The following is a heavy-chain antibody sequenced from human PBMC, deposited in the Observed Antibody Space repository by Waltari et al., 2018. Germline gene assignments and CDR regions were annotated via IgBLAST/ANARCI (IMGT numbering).Heavy chain of an antibody. CDR3: ARDRLGAFDP. V-gene: IGHV1-8*03. D-gene: IGHD3-16*01. CDR2: RNPNSGNT. Sequence: QVQLVQSGAEVKKPGASVKVSCKASGDTFTSYDINWVRQATGQGLEWMGCRNPNSGNTGYAQKFQGKVTITRNTSISTAYMDLSSLRSEYTAVYYCARDRLGAFDPWGQGTLVTVSS. CDR1: GDTFTSYD. J-gene: IGHJ5*02.